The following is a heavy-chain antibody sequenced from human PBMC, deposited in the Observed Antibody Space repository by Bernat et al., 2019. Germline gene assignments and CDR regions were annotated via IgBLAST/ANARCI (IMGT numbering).Heavy chain of an antibody. J-gene: IGHJ4*02. CDR3: ARDTRYCSSTSCSDY. D-gene: IGHD2-2*01. CDR2: IITILGIA. Sequence: QVQLVQSGAEVKKPGSSVKVSCKAPGGTFSSYTISWVRQAPGQGLEWMGRIITILGIANYAQKFQGRVTIAANKSTSTAYMELSCLRSTDMAVYYCARDTRYCSSTSCSDYWGQGTLVTVSS. V-gene: IGHV1-69*08. CDR1: GGTFSSYT.